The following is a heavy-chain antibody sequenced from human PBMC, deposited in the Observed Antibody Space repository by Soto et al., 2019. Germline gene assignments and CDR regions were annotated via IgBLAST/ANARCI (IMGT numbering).Heavy chain of an antibody. CDR3: ARVHISSTVGMAV. CDR1: GFTFSSYA. J-gene: IGHJ6*02. V-gene: IGHV3-30-3*01. CDR2: ISYDGSNK. D-gene: IGHD2-2*01. Sequence: GGSLRLSCAASGFTFSSYAMHWVRQAPGKGLEWVAVISYDGSNKYYADSVKGRFTISRDNSKNTLYLQMNSLRAEDTAVYYCARVHISSTVGMAVWGQGTTVTLSS.